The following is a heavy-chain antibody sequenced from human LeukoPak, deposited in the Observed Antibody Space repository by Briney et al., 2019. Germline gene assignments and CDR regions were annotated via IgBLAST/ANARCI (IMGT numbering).Heavy chain of an antibody. V-gene: IGHV3-9*01. D-gene: IGHD6-19*01. J-gene: IGHJ4*02. CDR1: GFIFNKYA. CDR3: AKDNRRHYTSGPNPDSLH. Sequence: GGSLRLSCAGSGFIFNKYAMHWVRQPPGKGLEWVSGISWNSGSIDYADPVKGRFTISRDNAKNSLYLQMNSLRVEDTAFYYCAKDNRRHYTSGPNPDSLHWGQGALVTVSS. CDR2: ISWNSGSI.